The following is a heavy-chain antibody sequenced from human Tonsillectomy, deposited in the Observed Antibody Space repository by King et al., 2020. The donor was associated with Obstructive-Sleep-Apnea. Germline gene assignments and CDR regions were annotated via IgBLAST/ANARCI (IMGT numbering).Heavy chain of an antibody. CDR1: GYSISSGYY. CDR2: IYHSGDT. CDR3: ARARGSPNREWFDY. J-gene: IGHJ4*02. D-gene: IGHD2-8*01. Sequence: QLQESGPGLVKPSETLSLTCNVSGYSISSGYYWGWIRQPPGKGLEWIGSIYHSGDTYYNPSLKSRVTISVDTSKNQFSLKLSSVTAADTAVYYCARARGSPNREWFDYWGQGTLVTVSS. V-gene: IGHV4-38-2*02.